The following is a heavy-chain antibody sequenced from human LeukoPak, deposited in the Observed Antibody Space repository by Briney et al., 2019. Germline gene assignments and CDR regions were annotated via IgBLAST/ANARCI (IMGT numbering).Heavy chain of an antibody. CDR3: AGGYCSGGSCYSNFDY. D-gene: IGHD2-15*01. CDR2: IYYSGST. J-gene: IGHJ4*02. Sequence: KPSETLSLTCTVFGGSISSYYCSWIRQPPGKGLGWIGYIYYSGSTNYNPSLKSRVTISVDTSKNQSSLKLSSVTAADTAVYYCAGGYCSGGSCYSNFDYWGQGTLVTVSS. CDR1: GGSISSYY. V-gene: IGHV4-59*01.